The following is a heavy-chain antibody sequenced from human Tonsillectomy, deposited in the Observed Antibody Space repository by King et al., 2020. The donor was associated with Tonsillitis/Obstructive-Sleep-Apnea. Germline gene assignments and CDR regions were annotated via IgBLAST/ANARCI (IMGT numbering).Heavy chain of an antibody. D-gene: IGHD5-18*01. CDR1: GFTFGDFA. CDR2: IRSKTYGGTT. Sequence: VQLVESGGGLAQPGRSLRLSCTASGFTFGDFAMSWVRQAPGKGLEWVGFIRSKTYGGTTEYAASVKGRFTISRDDSKSIAYLQMNSLKTEDTAVYYCTRAHLRIQYYYYYMDVWGKGATVTVSS. CDR3: TRAHLRIQYYYYYMDV. J-gene: IGHJ6*03. V-gene: IGHV3-49*04.